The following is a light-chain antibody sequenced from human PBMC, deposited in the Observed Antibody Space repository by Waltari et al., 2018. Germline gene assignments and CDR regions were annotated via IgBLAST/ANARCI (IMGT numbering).Light chain of an antibody. J-gene: IGKJ1*01. V-gene: IGKV3-20*01. CDR2: GAS. Sequence: IMLTQSPGSLSLSPGERATLCGRASQSISRYLAWYQQKPGQAPRLLIYGASNRATGIPDRFSGSGSGKDFSRTISGREPEDSALYYCQHHFRFPATFGHGTKVEIK. CDR1: QSISRY. CDR3: QHHFRFPAT.